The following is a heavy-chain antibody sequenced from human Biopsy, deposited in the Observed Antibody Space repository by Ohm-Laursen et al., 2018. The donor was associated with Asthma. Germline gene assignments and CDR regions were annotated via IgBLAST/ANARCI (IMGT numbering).Heavy chain of an antibody. D-gene: IGHD4-17*01. CDR1: GYSLTDLS. V-gene: IGHV1-24*01. Sequence: SVKVPCKISGYSLTDLSMHWVRQAPGQGLEWMGGHDHEEGGTVNARRFQGRVTMTEDTSTDTAYMELSSLSSDDTAVYYCASDFPKDYVRYNFQFWGQGTLVTVSS. CDR2: HDHEEGGT. J-gene: IGHJ4*02. CDR3: ASDFPKDYVRYNFQF.